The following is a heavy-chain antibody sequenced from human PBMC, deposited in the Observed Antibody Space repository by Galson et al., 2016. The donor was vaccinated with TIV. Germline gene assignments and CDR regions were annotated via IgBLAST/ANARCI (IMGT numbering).Heavy chain of an antibody. Sequence: CAISGDSVSSDSAAWNWIRQSPSRGLEWLGRTYYRSKWYNDYAVAVKSRITITPDTSKNQFSLQLTSVTPEDTAVYYCARPTPSVFGVVMNWDYWGQGTLVTVSS. CDR1: GDSVSSDSAA. V-gene: IGHV6-1*01. D-gene: IGHD3-3*01. CDR2: TYYRSKWYN. J-gene: IGHJ4*02. CDR3: ARPTPSVFGVVMNWDY.